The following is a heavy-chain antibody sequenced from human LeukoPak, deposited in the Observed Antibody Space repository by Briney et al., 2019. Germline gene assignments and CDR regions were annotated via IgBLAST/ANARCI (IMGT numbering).Heavy chain of an antibody. D-gene: IGHD6-13*01. CDR1: GGSISSSSYY. Sequence: SETLSLTCTVSGGSISSSSYYWGWIRQPPGKGLEWIGSIYYSGSTNYNPSLKSRVTISVDTSKNQFSLKLSSVTAADTAVYYCARMVSSSPLYYYYGMDVWGQGTTVTVSS. CDR3: ARMVSSSPLYYYYGMDV. V-gene: IGHV4-39*07. J-gene: IGHJ6*02. CDR2: IYYSGST.